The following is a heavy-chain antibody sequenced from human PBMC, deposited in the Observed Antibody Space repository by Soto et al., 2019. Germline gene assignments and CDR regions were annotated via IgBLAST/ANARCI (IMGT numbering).Heavy chain of an antibody. CDR3: ARGPTDYYDNSANYFLDY. Sequence: QVQLVQSGAEVKKPGASVKVSCKASGYTFITYGVSWVRQAPGQVLDWLGWISTYNVNTRYAERLQGRVTMTTDTTTNTAYMELRNLRSDDTAVYYCARGPTDYYDNSANYFLDYWGQGTLVTVSS. V-gene: IGHV1-18*01. J-gene: IGHJ4*02. D-gene: IGHD3-22*01. CDR2: ISTYNVNT. CDR1: GYTFITYG.